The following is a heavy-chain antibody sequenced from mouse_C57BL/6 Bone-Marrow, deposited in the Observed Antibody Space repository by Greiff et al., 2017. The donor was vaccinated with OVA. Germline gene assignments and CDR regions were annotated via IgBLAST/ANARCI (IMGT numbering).Heavy chain of an antibody. D-gene: IGHD1-1*01. V-gene: IGHV1-26*01. CDR1: GYTFTDYY. CDR3: ANLYYGSSFFAY. CDR2: INPNNGGT. J-gene: IGHJ3*01. Sequence: VQLQQSGPELVKPGASVKISCKASGYTFTDYYMNWVKQSHGKSLEWIGDINPNNGGTSYNQKFKGKATLTVDKSSSTAYMELRSLTSEDSGVYYCANLYYGSSFFAYWGQGTLVTVSA.